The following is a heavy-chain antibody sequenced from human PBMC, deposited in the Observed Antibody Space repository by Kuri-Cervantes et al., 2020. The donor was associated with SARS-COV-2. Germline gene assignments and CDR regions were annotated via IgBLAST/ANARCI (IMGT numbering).Heavy chain of an antibody. CDR2: ISSDGSST. CDR1: GFTFSSYW. Sequence: GESLKISCAASGFTFSSYWMHWVRQAPGKGLVWVSRISSDGSSTSYADSVKGRFTISRDNAKNTLYLQMNSLRAEDTAVYYCARGYDSSGYSLDYWGQGTLVTVSS. D-gene: IGHD3-22*01. V-gene: IGHV3-74*01. CDR3: ARGYDSSGYSLDY. J-gene: IGHJ4*02.